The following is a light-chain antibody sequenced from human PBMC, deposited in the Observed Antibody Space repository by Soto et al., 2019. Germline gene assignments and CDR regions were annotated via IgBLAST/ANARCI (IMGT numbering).Light chain of an antibody. J-gene: IGLJ1*01. Sequence: QSVLTQPPSASGTPGQRVAISCSGSSSNIGSNTVNWYQQLPGTAPKLLIYYNNQRPSGVPDRFSASKSGTSASLAISGLQSEDEADYYCAAWDDSLNGLVFGTGTKVTVL. CDR2: YNN. CDR1: SSNIGSNT. V-gene: IGLV1-44*01. CDR3: AAWDDSLNGLV.